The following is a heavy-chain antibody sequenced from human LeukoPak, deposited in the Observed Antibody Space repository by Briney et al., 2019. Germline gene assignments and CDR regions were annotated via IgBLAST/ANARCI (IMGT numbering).Heavy chain of an antibody. CDR2: IYTSGST. D-gene: IGHD2-15*01. CDR1: GGSISSYY. V-gene: IGHV4-4*07. J-gene: IGHJ4*02. CDR3: ARGPIIGYCSGGSCLRTFNFDY. Sequence: SETLSLTCTVSGGSISSYYWSWIRQPAGKGLEWIGRIYTSGSTNYNPSLKSRVTMSVDTSKNQFSLKLSSVTAADTAVYYCARGPIIGYCSGGSCLRTFNFDYWGQGTLVTVSS.